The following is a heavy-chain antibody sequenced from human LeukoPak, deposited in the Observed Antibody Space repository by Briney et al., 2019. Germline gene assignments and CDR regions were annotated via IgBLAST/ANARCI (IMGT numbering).Heavy chain of an antibody. CDR2: IYPGDSDT. J-gene: IGHJ4*02. D-gene: IGHD3-22*01. CDR1: GYSFTNYW. CDR3: ARATYYYDSSSYYYYFDY. V-gene: IGHV5-51*01. Sequence: GESLKISCKGSGYSFTNYWIGWVRQMPGKGLEWMGIIYPGDSDTRYSPSFQGQVTISADKSITTAYLQWSSLKASDTAMYYCARATYYYDSSSYYYYFDYWGQGTLVTVSS.